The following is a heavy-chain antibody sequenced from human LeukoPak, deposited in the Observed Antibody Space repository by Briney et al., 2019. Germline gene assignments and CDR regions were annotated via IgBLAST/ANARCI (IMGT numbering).Heavy chain of an antibody. V-gene: IGHV3-33*01. CDR1: GFTFSNYG. J-gene: IGHJ4*02. CDR3: AREAPGGWNSFDY. D-gene: IGHD6-19*01. Sequence: GGSLRLSCAASGFTFSNYGMHWVRQAPGRGLEWVTLIWYDGSNTYYADSVKGRFTISRDNSKNTLYLQMNSLRDEDTAVYYCAREAPGGWNSFDYWGQGTLVTVSS. CDR2: IWYDGSNT.